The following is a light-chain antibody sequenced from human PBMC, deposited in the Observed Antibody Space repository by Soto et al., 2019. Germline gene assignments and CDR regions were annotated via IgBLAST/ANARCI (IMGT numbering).Light chain of an antibody. CDR1: SSDVGSYNR. CDR3: SSYTSSSTFVV. V-gene: IGLV2-18*02. Sequence: QSALPQPPSVSGPPGQSVTISCTGTSSDVGSYNRVSWYQQPPGTAPKLMIYEVSNRPSGVPDRFSGSKSGNTASLTISGLQAEDEADYYCSSYTSSSTFVVFGTGTKVTVL. J-gene: IGLJ1*01. CDR2: EVS.